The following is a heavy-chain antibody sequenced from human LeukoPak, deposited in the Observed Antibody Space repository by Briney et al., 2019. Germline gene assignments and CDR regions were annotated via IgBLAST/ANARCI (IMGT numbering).Heavy chain of an antibody. CDR2: VHHTGST. CDR1: GVSICNNYFY. V-gene: IGHV4-39*01. J-gene: IGHJ4*02. Sequence: PSETLSLTCTVSGVSICNNYFYRAWIRQPPGKGLELIGYVHHTGSTFHNSSLKSRVTISADTSQNQFSLSLTSVTAADTAVYYCATLGLLRGAGFNLATHFDYWGQGTLVAVSS. D-gene: IGHD1-26*01. CDR3: ATLGLLRGAGFNLATHFDY.